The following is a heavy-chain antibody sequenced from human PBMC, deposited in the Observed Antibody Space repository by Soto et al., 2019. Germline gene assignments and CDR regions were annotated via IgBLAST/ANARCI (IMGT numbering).Heavy chain of an antibody. Sequence: GESLKISCKGSGYSFTSYWISWVRQMPGKGLEWMGRIDPSDSYTNYSPSFQGHVTISADKSISTAYLQWSSLRASDTAMYYCARRTIFGVVTNNWFDPWGQGTLVTVSS. J-gene: IGHJ5*02. CDR2: IDPSDSYT. V-gene: IGHV5-10-1*01. CDR1: GYSFTSYW. D-gene: IGHD3-3*01. CDR3: ARRTIFGVVTNNWFDP.